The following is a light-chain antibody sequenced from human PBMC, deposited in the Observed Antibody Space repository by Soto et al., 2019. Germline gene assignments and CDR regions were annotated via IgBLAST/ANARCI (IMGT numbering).Light chain of an antibody. V-gene: IGKV3-20*01. J-gene: IGKJ1*01. Sequence: VTLSLSPATLSSFPWKRATLSRRASQSVSSSYLAWYQQKPGQAPRLLIYGASSRATGIPDRFSGSGSGTDFTLTISRLESEDFAVYYCQQYGSSPRTFGQGTKVDI. CDR1: QSVSSSY. CDR2: GAS. CDR3: QQYGSSPRT.